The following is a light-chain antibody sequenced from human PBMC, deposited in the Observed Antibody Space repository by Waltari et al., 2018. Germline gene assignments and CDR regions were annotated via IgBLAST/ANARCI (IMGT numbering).Light chain of an antibody. J-gene: IGKJ1*01. Sequence: DIQMTQSPSTLSASVGDRVTITCRASQSISSWLAWYQQKPGKAPKLLIYKASSLESGVPSRFSVSASGTEFTLTISSLQPDDFATYYCQQYNSYSWTFGQGTKVEIK. V-gene: IGKV1-5*03. CDR2: KAS. CDR3: QQYNSYSWT. CDR1: QSISSW.